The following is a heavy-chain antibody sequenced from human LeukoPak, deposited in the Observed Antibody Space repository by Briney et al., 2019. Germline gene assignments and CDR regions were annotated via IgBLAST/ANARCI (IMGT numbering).Heavy chain of an antibody. D-gene: IGHD4-17*01. CDR3: ASSPGRVTSCAY. J-gene: IGHJ4*02. CDR2: SNPSGGST. CDR1: GYNFTSYY. V-gene: IGHV1-46*01. Sequence: ASVKVSCKAPGYNFTSYYMDGVRQAPGQWLEWMGMSNPSGGSTSYAQKVQGRVTMTRDTSTSTVYMELSSLRSEDTAVYYCASSPGRVTSCAYWGQGTLVTVSS.